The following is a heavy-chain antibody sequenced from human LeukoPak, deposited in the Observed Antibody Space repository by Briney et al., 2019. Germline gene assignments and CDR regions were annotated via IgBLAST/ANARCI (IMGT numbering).Heavy chain of an antibody. D-gene: IGHD3-22*01. Sequence: LGESLKISCKGSGYSFTSYWIGWVRQMPGKGLEWMGIIYPGDSDTRYSPSFQGQVTISADKSISTAYLQWSSLKASDTAMYYRARPDYYDSSGYYYVGAFDIWGQGTTVTVSS. CDR3: ARPDYYDSSGYYYVGAFDI. V-gene: IGHV5-51*01. J-gene: IGHJ3*02. CDR1: GYSFTSYW. CDR2: IYPGDSDT.